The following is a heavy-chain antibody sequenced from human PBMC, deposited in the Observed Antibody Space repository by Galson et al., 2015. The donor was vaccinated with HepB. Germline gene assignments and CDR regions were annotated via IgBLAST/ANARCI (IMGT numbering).Heavy chain of an antibody. V-gene: IGHV2-70*01. CDR3: ARIGRVCSSTSCYCAEYFQH. CDR1: GFSLSTSGMC. Sequence: PALVKPTQTLTLTCTFSGFSLSTSGMCVSWIRQPPGKALEWLALIDWDDDKYYSTSVKTRLTISKDTSKNQVVLTMTNMDPVDTATYYCARIGRVCSSTSCYCAEYFQHWGQGTLVTVSS. D-gene: IGHD2-2*01. CDR2: IDWDDDK. J-gene: IGHJ1*01.